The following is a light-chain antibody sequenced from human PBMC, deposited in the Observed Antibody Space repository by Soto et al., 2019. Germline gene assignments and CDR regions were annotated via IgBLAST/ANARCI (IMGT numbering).Light chain of an antibody. CDR3: QHYNSYSDA. J-gene: IGKJ1*01. V-gene: IGKV1-5*03. Sequence: EIQMTQSPATLSGSVGDRVTITCRASQSVRSWLAWYQQKPGQAPKLLIYNASTRTTGIPARFSGSGSGTEFTLTISILQPDDVATYCRQHYNSYSDAFGQGTKVDIK. CDR2: NAS. CDR1: QSVRSW.